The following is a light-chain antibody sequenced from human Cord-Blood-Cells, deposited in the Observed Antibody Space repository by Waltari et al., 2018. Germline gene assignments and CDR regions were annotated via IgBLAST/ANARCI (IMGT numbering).Light chain of an antibody. CDR1: QSISSY. J-gene: IGKJ2*01. CDR3: QRSYSTPYT. CDR2: AAS. V-gene: IGKV1-39*01. Sequence: DIQMTQPPSSLSASVGDRVTITCRASQSISSYLNWYQQKPGKAPKLLIYAASSLQSGVPSRFSGSGSGTDFTLTISSLQPEDFATYYCQRSYSTPYTFGQGTKLEIK.